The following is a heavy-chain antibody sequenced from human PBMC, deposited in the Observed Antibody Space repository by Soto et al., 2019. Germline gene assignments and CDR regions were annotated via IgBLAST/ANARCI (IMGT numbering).Heavy chain of an antibody. CDR3: ARDSRYDYWGGSWVSYGMDV. V-gene: IGHV6-1*01. J-gene: IGHJ6*04. CDR2: TYSRSKWYN. CDR1: VDSVSSNSAA. D-gene: IGHD3-3*01. Sequence: SQTLSLTCAISVDSVSSNSAAWAWIRQSPSRVLEWLGRTYSRSKWYNDYAIAVKSRITMNRETSKNQFSLQLNSVTPGDTAVYYCARDSRYDYWGGSWVSYGMDVWGKGTTVTVSS.